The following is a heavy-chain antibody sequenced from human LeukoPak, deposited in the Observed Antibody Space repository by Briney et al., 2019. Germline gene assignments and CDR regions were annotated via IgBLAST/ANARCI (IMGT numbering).Heavy chain of an antibody. D-gene: IGHD5-12*01. Sequence: SETLSLTCTVSGASISNYYWSWIRQSPGKGLEWIGSIHYSASAYYNPTLKSRATISVDTSKNQFSLNLTSVTAADAAVYYCARDLGYSGFDWAPWGQGTLVTVSS. J-gene: IGHJ5*02. CDR2: IHYSASA. V-gene: IGHV4-59*12. CDR1: GASISNYY. CDR3: ARDLGYSGFDWAP.